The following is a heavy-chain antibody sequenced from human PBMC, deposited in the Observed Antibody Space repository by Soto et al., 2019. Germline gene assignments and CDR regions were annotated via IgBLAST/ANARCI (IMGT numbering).Heavy chain of an antibody. CDR3: VRGGFGSGRYLGSS. V-gene: IGHV3-7*03. CDR1: GFTFTTYW. D-gene: IGHD3-10*01. J-gene: IGHJ1*01. CDR2: IRQDGGAQ. Sequence: SLRLSCVASGFTFTTYWMSWVRQAPGKGLEWVANIRQDGGAQYYVDSVKGRFTISRDNAKNSVYLQMDSLRAEDTAVYYCVRGGFGSGRYLGSSWGQGVLVTVSS.